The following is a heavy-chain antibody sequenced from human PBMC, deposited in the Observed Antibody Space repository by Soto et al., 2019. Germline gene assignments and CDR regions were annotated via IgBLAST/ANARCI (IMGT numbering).Heavy chain of an antibody. J-gene: IGHJ3*02. CDR1: GFTFDDYA. V-gene: IGHV3-9*01. CDR2: ISWNSGSI. CDR3: AKDTGGRGAYAFDI. D-gene: IGHD2-15*01. Sequence: EVQLVESGGGLVQPGRSLRLSCAASGFTFDDYAMHWVRQAPGKGLEWVSGISWNSGSIGYADSVMGRFTISRDNAKNSLYLQMNSLRAEDTALYYCAKDTGGRGAYAFDIWGQGTMVTVSS.